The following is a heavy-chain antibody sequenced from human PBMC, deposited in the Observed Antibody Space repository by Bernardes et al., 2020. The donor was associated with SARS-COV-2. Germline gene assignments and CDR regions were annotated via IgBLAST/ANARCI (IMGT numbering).Heavy chain of an antibody. CDR3: ARQEYVYGHFDP. CDR2: ISPGESYA. Sequence: GESLKISCKDSGDTFTNYWIGWVRQMPGKGLEWMGIISPGESYARYSPSFQGQVTISIDKSTRTAYLQWSSLKASDTALYYCARQEYVYGHFDPWGQGTLVTVSS. V-gene: IGHV5-51*01. J-gene: IGHJ5*02. CDR1: GDTFTNYW. D-gene: IGHD3-10*02.